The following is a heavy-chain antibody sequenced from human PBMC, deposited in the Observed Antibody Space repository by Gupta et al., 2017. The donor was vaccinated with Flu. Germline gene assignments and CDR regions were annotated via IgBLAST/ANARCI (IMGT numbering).Heavy chain of an antibody. CDR2: IYYSGNT. V-gene: IGHV4-4*02. CDR1: SISSSNW. J-gene: IGHJ6*03. Sequence: SISSSNWWSWVRQPPGKGLEWIGEIYYSGNTDYNPSLRSRVTISVDKSKNQFSLKLTSVTAADTAVYYCARDRVSGAAADYYYMDVWGKGTKVTVSS. D-gene: IGHD6-13*01. CDR3: ARDRVSGAAADYYYMDV.